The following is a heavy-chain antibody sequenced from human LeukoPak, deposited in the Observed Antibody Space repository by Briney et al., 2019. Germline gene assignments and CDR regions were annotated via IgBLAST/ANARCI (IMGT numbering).Heavy chain of an antibody. D-gene: IGHD1-1*01. Sequence: PSGTLSLSCAASGFTFNNYAMHHVRQAPGHGLKWVAVISDDGGNENYAYTVKGRITISRDDSNNALYLQMSSLRGEDTGVYYCAKDSETTASGTFDYWGQGTLVTVSS. J-gene: IGHJ4*02. CDR1: GFTFNNYA. CDR3: AKDSETTASGTFDY. V-gene: IGHV3-30*18. CDR2: ISDDGGNE.